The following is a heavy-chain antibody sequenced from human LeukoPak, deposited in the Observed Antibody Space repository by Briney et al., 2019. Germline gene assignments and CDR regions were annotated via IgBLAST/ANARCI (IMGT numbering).Heavy chain of an antibody. J-gene: IGHJ4*02. Sequence: PGRSLRLSCAASGFTFSSYAMQWVRQAPGKGLEWVAVISYDGSNKYYADSVKGRFTISRDNSKNTLYLQMNSLRAEDTAVYYCARTTEDYDSSGYYNAPFDYWGQGTLVTVSS. CDR1: GFTFSSYA. D-gene: IGHD3-22*01. CDR3: ARTTEDYDSSGYYNAPFDY. CDR2: ISYDGSNK. V-gene: IGHV3-30-3*01.